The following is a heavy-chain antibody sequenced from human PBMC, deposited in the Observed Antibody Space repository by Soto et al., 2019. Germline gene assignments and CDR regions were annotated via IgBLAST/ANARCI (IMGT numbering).Heavy chain of an antibody. CDR3: ARGLRTPVRGVIFSWPY. CDR1: GYTFTSYD. D-gene: IGHD3-10*01. V-gene: IGHV1-8*01. CDR2: MNPNSGNT. J-gene: IGHJ4*02. Sequence: GASVKVSCKASGYTFTSYDINWVRQATGQGLEWMGWMNPNSGNTGYAQKFQGRVTMTRNTSISTAYMELSSLRSEDTAVYYCARGLRTPVRGVIFSWPYWGQGTLVTVSS.